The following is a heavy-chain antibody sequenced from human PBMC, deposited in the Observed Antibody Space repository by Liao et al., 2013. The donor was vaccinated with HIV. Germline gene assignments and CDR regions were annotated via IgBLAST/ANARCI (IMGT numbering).Heavy chain of an antibody. J-gene: IGHJ4*02. V-gene: IGHV4-39*07. D-gene: IGHD4-11*01. CDR2: VYYSGTT. CDR1: GGSISSSSYY. Sequence: QLQLQESGPGLVKPSETLSLTCTVSGGSISSSSYYWGWIRQPPGKGLEWIGSVYYSGTTYYNPSLKSRVTISVDSSKNQFSLRLSSVTAADTAVYYCARAYSENFWFQCYFDSWGQGTLVSVSS. CDR3: ARAYSENFWFQCYFDS.